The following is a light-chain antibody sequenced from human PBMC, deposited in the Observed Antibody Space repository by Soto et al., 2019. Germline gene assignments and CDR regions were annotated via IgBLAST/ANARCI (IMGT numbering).Light chain of an antibody. CDR1: QSISSY. CDR3: QQSYSTPPT. CDR2: AAS. J-gene: IGKJ1*01. V-gene: IGKV1-39*01. Sequence: DIQMTQSPSSLSATVGDRVTITCRASQSISSYLNWYQQKPGKAPKLLIYAASSLQSGVPSRFSGSGSGTDFTLTISSLQHEDVATYYCQQSYSTPPTFGQGTKVEIK.